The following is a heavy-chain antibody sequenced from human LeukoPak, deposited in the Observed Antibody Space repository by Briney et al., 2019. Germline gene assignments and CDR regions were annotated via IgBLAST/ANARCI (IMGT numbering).Heavy chain of an antibody. CDR1: GYTFTSYY. J-gene: IGHJ4*02. D-gene: IGHD3-9*01. V-gene: IGHV1-46*01. CDR2: INPSGGST. CDR3: ARGYDILTGYYMDDY. Sequence: ASVKVSCKASGYTFTSYYMHWVRQAPGQGLEWMGIINPSGGSTSYAQKFQGRVTMTRDMSTSTVYMELSSLRSEDTAVYYCARGYDILTGYYMDDYWGQGTLVTVSS.